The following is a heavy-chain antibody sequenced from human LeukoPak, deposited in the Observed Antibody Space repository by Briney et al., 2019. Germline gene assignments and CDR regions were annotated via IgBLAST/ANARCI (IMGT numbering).Heavy chain of an antibody. D-gene: IGHD3-10*01. CDR2: IYPGDSDT. CDR3: ARITMVRGVLRDYYYYYMDV. J-gene: IGHJ6*03. V-gene: IGHV5-51*01. CDR1: GYSFTSYW. Sequence: KFGESLKISCKGSGYSFTSYWIGWVRQMPGKGLEWMGIIYPGDSDTRYSPSFQGQVTISADKSISTAYLQWSSLKASDTAMYYCARITMVRGVLRDYYYYYMDVWGKGTTVTVSS.